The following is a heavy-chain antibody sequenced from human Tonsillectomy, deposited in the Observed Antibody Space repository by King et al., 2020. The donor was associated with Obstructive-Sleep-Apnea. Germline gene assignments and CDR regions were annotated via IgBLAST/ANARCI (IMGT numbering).Heavy chain of an antibody. D-gene: IGHD4-23*01. J-gene: IGHJ6*02. CDR3: AKDRDAQRWYYYYSLDV. CDR1: GFTFSTYG. V-gene: IGHV3-30*18. CDR2: ISFYGNNQ. Sequence: VQLVEAGGGVVQPGGSLRLSCEASGFTFSTYGMHWVRQAPGKGLEWVAVISFYGNNQYFTDSVKGRLTISRDNSKNTLYLQMNSLRSEDTAVYYCAKDRDAQRWYYYYSLDVWGQGTTVTVSS.